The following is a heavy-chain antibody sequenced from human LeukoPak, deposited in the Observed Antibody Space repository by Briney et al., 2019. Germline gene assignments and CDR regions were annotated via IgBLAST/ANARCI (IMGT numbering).Heavy chain of an antibody. J-gene: IGHJ4*02. V-gene: IGHV3-66*01. CDR3: ARGFTHDYGDYFDY. CDR1: GFTVSNNY. D-gene: IGHD4-17*01. CDR2: IYSDSGGST. Sequence: GGSLRLSCAASGFTVSNNYMSWVRQAPGKGLGWVSVIYSDSGGSTYYADSVKGRFTTSRDTSKNTLSLHMNSLRAEDTAVYYCARGFTHDYGDYFDYWGQGTLVTVSS.